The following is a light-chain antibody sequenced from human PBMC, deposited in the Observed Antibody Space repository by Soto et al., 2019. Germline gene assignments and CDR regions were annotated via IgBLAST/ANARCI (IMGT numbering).Light chain of an antibody. J-gene: IGKJ1*01. Sequence: DIQMTQSPSSLSASVGDRVTISCRASQSISKYLNWYQHKPRKAPNLLIYAASHLRSGVPTRFSGSGTGTSFTLTISSLQHEDFATYYCQQSYSNPGTFGRGTKVELK. V-gene: IGKV1-39*01. CDR1: QSISKY. CDR3: QQSYSNPGT. CDR2: AAS.